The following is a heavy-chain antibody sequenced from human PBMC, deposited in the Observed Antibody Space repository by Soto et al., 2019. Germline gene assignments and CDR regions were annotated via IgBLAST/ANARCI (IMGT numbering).Heavy chain of an antibody. V-gene: IGHV3-30-3*01. Sequence: GGSLRLSCAASGFTFSSYAMHWVRQAPGKGLEWVAVISYDGSNKYYADSVKGRFTISRDNSKNTLYLQMNSLRAEDTAVYYCARKPINDFWSGYPFGMDVWGQGTTVTSP. CDR1: GFTFSSYA. CDR3: ARKPINDFWSGYPFGMDV. D-gene: IGHD3-3*01. J-gene: IGHJ6*02. CDR2: ISYDGSNK.